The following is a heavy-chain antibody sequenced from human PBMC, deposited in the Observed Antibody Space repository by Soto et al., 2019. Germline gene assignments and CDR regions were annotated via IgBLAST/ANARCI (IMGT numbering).Heavy chain of an antibody. CDR3: SIPGDSSSWNWFDP. J-gene: IGHJ5*02. D-gene: IGHD6-13*01. CDR2: MHFSGST. Sequence: SDTLSLTCSVSGGSMRISDYYWVWIRQPPNKGLEWIGSMHFSGSTFYNQSLKRRVTIHVDTSKNQFSLKLTSVTAADTAVYYCSIPGDSSSWNWFDPWGQGTLVTVAS. V-gene: IGHV4-39*01. CDR1: GGSMRISDYY.